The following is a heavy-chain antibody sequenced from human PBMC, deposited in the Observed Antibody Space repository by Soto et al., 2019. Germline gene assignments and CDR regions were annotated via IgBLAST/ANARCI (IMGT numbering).Heavy chain of an antibody. CDR3: ARSSGGRSPYAFDI. CDR1: GDSISSDSYY. J-gene: IGHJ3*02. Sequence: QLQLQESGPGLVKPSEPLSLTCTVSGDSISSDSYYWGWIRQPPGKGREWIGNIYYSGSTYYKPSLKSRLTVSVDTSKNQFSLNLSSVTAADTAVYYCARSSGGRSPYAFDIWGQGTMVTVS. CDR2: IYYSGST. D-gene: IGHD2-15*01. V-gene: IGHV4-39*01.